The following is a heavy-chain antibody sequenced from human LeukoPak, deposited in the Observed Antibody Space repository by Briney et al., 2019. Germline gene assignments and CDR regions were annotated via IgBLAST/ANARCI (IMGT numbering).Heavy chain of an antibody. V-gene: IGHV3-30*02. CDR2: IRYDGSNK. D-gene: IGHD6-19*01. J-gene: IGHJ4*02. CDR3: ASPLGPNSSGWYTEPFDY. Sequence: PGGSLRLSCAASGFTFISYSIHWVRQAPGKGLEWVAFIRYDGSNKYYADSVKGRFTISRDNSKNTLYLQMNSLRAEDTAVYYCASPLGPNSSGWYTEPFDYWGQGTLVTVSS. CDR1: GFTFISYS.